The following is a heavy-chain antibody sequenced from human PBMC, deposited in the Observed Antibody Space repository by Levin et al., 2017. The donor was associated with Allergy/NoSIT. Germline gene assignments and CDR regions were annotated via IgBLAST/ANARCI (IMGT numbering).Heavy chain of an antibody. CDR2: INSDGSST. Sequence: GGSQRLSCAASGFTFSSYWIHWVRQVPGKGLVWVSRINSDGSSTSYADSVKGRFTISRDDAKRTVYLQMNSLRGEDTAVYYCAFPGGGLAYDIWGQGTMVTVSS. D-gene: IGHD5-12*01. CDR3: AFPGGGLAYDI. CDR1: GFTFSSYW. J-gene: IGHJ3*02. V-gene: IGHV3-74*01.